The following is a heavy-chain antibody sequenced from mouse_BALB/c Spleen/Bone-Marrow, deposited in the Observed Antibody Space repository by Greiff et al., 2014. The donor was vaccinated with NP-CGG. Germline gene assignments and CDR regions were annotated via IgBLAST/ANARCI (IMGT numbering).Heavy chain of an antibody. J-gene: IGHJ4*01. CDR1: GFSLTSYG. CDR2: IWADGST. CDR3: ARITTATGAMDY. D-gene: IGHD1-2*01. V-gene: IGHV2-9*02. Sequence: VKLVESGPGLVAPSQSLSISCTVSGFSLTSYGVHWVRQPPGKGLEWLGVIWADGSTNYNSALMSRLSISKDNSKSQVFLKMNILQTDDTAMYYCARITTATGAMDYWGQGTSVTVSS.